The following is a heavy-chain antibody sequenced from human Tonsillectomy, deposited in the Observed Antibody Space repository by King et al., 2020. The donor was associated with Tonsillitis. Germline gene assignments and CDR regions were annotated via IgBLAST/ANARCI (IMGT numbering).Heavy chain of an antibody. J-gene: IGHJ3*02. V-gene: IGHV3-11*06. CDR2: ISSSSSYT. Sequence: VQLVESGGGLVKPGGSLRLSCAASGFTFSDCYMSWIRQAPGKGLEWVSYISSSSSYTNYADSVKGRFTISRDNAQKSLYLQLNSLRAEDTAVYYCARDLYNWTAGPAFDIWGQGTMVTVSS. CDR1: GFTFSDCY. CDR3: ARDLYNWTAGPAFDI. D-gene: IGHD1-20*01.